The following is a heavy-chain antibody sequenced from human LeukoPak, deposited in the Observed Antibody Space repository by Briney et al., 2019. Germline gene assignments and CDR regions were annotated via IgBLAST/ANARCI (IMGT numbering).Heavy chain of an antibody. CDR2: IYYSGST. CDR1: GGSISSYY. CDR3: ARVLVHSGSYSSAFDI. D-gene: IGHD1-26*01. J-gene: IGHJ3*02. Sequence: SETLSLTCTVSGGSISSYYWSWIRQPPGKGLEWIGYIYYSGSTNYNPSLKSRVTISVDTSKNQFSLKLSSVTAADTAVYYCARVLVHSGSYSSAFDIWGQGTMVTVSP. V-gene: IGHV4-59*01.